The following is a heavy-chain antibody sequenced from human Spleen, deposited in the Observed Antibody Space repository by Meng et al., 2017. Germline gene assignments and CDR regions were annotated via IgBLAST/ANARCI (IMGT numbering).Heavy chain of an antibody. V-gene: IGHV4-34*01. CDR3: TTYEYGDSDGDY. Sequence: VQPQQWGAGLLKPSETLSLTFAVSGGSFTAYYWSWIRQPPGKGLEWVGDINHSGSSNYNPSLKSRVTMSVDTSKNQFSLKLSSVTAADTAIYYCTTYEYGDSDGDYWSQGTLVTVSS. CDR1: GGSFTAYY. D-gene: IGHD4-17*01. CDR2: INHSGSS. J-gene: IGHJ4*02.